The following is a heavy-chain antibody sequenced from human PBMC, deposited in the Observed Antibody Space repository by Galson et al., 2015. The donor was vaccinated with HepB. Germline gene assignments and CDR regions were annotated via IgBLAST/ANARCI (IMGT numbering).Heavy chain of an antibody. J-gene: IGHJ4*02. CDR3: AREISGWYPAGGF. D-gene: IGHD6-19*01. V-gene: IGHV3-21*01. Sequence: SLRLSCAASGFTFSSYSMNWVRQAPGKGLEWVSSIRSSSSYIYYADSVKGRFTISRDNAPNSLYLQMNSLRAEDTAVYYCAREISGWYPAGGFWGQGTLVTVSS. CDR2: IRSSSSYI. CDR1: GFTFSSYS.